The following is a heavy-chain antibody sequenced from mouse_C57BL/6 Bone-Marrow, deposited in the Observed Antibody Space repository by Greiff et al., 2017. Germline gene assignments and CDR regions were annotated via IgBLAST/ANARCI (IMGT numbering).Heavy chain of an antibody. D-gene: IGHD2-3*01. CDR3: ASPSYDGYYAMDD. Sequence: QVQLQQSGAELVKPGASVKISCKASGYAFSSYWMNWVKQRPGKGLEWIGQIYPGDGDTNYNGKFKGKATLTADKSSSTAYMQLSSLTSEDSAVYFCASPSYDGYYAMDDWGQGTSVTVAS. CDR2: IYPGDGDT. J-gene: IGHJ4*01. CDR1: GYAFSSYW. V-gene: IGHV1-80*01.